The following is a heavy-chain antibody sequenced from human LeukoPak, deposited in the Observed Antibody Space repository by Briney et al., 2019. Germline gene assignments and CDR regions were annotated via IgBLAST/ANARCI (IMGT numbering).Heavy chain of an antibody. V-gene: IGHV1-24*01. CDR1: GYTLTELS. CDR3: ATNYDILTRAFDY. Sequence: ASVRVSCKVSGYTLTELSMHWVRQAPGKGLEWMGGFDPEDGETIYAQKFQGRVTMTEDTSTDTAYMELSSLRSEDTAVYYCATNYDILTRAFDYWGQGTLVTVSS. J-gene: IGHJ4*02. D-gene: IGHD3-9*01. CDR2: FDPEDGET.